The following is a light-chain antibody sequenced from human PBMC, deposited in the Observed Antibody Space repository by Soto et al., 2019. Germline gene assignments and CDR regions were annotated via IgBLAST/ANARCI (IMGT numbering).Light chain of an antibody. CDR2: KAS. Sequence: DIQMTQSPSTLSLSVGYIVTITCRSSQTISSWLAWYQQKPGKAPKLLIYKASTLKSGVPSRFSGSGSGTEFTLTISSLQPDDFETYYCQQYDSDVVTFGGGTKVDIK. J-gene: IGKJ4*01. CDR1: QTISSW. CDR3: QQYDSDVVT. V-gene: IGKV1-5*03.